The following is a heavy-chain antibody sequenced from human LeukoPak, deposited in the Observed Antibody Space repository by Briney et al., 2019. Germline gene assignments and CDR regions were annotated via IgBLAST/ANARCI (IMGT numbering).Heavy chain of an antibody. V-gene: IGHV3-21*04. CDR3: AKRFGAPPYWFDP. CDR1: GFTFSSYS. J-gene: IGHJ5*02. D-gene: IGHD3-10*01. Sequence: GGSLRLSCAASGFTFSSYSMNWVRPPPGRGLEGVHSISSSSSYIYYADSVKGRFTISRDNAKNSLYLQMNSLRAEDTAVYYCAKRFGAPPYWFDPWGQGTLVTVSS. CDR2: ISSSSSYI.